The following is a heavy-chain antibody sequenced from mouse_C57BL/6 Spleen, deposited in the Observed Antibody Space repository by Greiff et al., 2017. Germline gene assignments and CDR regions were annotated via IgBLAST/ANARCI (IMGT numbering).Heavy chain of an antibody. J-gene: IGHJ1*03. CDR1: GYTFTSYW. CDR3: AREEYYGRSYLYVDV. D-gene: IGHD1-1*01. V-gene: IGHV1-52*01. CDR2: IDPSDSET. Sequence: QVQLQQPGAELVRPGSSVKLSCKASGYTFTSYWMHWVKQRPIQGLEWIGNIDPSDSETHYNQKFKDKATLTVDKSSSTAYMQLSSLTSEDSAVYYCAREEYYGRSYLYVDVWGTGTTVTVSS.